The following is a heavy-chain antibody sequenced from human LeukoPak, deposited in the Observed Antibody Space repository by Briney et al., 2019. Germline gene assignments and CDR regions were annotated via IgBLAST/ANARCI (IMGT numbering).Heavy chain of an antibody. V-gene: IGHV5-51*01. D-gene: IGHD3-9*01. CDR3: ARGYYDILTGYYGLDY. CDR1: GYSFTNYW. J-gene: IGHJ4*02. CDR2: IYPGDSDT. Sequence: GESLKISCKGSGYSFTNYWIGWVRQMPGKGLEWMGIIYPGDSDTRYSPSFQGQVTISADKSISTAYLQWSSLKASDTAMYYCARGYYDILTGYYGLDYWGQGTLVTVSS.